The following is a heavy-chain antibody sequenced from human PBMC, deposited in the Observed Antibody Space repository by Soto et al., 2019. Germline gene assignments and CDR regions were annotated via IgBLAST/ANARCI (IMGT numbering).Heavy chain of an antibody. V-gene: IGHV3-30-3*01. CDR2: ISYDGSNK. D-gene: IGHD3-16*01. Sequence: PGVSLRLSCAAPGFTFSSYAMHWVRQAPGKGLEWVAVISYDGSNKYYADSVKGRFTISRDNSKNTLYLQMNSLRAEDTAVYYCARAYEGDYFDYWGQGTLVNVSS. J-gene: IGHJ4*02. CDR3: ARAYEGDYFDY. CDR1: GFTFSSYA.